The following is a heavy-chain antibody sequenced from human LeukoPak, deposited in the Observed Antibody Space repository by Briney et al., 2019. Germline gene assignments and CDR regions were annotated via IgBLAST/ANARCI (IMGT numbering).Heavy chain of an antibody. CDR1: GGSISSGGYY. CDR3: ARGVYGDYEGY. CDR2: IYYSGST. V-gene: IGHV4-31*03. D-gene: IGHD4-17*01. J-gene: IGHJ4*02. Sequence: PSQTLSLTCTVSGGSISSGGYYWRWIRQHPGKGLEWIGYIYYSGSTYYNPSLKSRVTISVDTSKNQFSLKLSSVTAADTAVYYCARGVYGDYEGYWGQGTLVTVSS.